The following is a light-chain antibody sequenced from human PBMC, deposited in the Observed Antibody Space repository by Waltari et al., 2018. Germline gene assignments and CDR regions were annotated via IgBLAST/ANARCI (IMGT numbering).Light chain of an antibody. CDR3: QQYYSTPPT. Sequence: EIVLTQSPGTLSLSLGERATINCKSSQTLLYSSNNKNYLAWYQQKPGQPPKLLIYWASARESGVPDRFSGSGSGTDFTLTISSLQAEDVAVYYCQQYYSTPPTFGQGTRLEIK. J-gene: IGKJ5*01. CDR1: QTLLYSSNNKNY. CDR2: WAS. V-gene: IGKV4-1*01.